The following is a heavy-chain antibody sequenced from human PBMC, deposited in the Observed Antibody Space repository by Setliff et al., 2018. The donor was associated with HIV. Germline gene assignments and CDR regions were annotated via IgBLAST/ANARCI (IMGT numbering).Heavy chain of an antibody. D-gene: IGHD6-13*01. CDR3: ARAQPFDP. CDR1: GFAFSPYS. Sequence: GGSLRLSCAASGFAFSPYSMNWVRQAPGKGLEWVASISSSSKYIYEADSVKGRFTISRDNAKNSLYLQMDSLRAEDTAVYYCARAQPFDPWGQGTLVTVSS. CDR2: ISSSSKYI. J-gene: IGHJ5*02. V-gene: IGHV3-21*04.